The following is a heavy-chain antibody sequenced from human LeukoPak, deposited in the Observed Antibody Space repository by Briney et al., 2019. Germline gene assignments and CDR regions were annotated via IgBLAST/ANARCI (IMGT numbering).Heavy chain of an antibody. CDR1: GFTFSRFP. J-gene: IGHJ5*02. V-gene: IGHV3-23*03. D-gene: IGHD3-22*01. CDR2: IYSGDNT. Sequence: GGSLRLSCGASGFTFSRFPMSWVRQAPGKGLEWVSVIYSGDNTYYADSVKGRFTISRDISKNTLYLQMNSLRAEDTAVYYCAKEIVYYYDSSGYYDHWGQGTLVTVSS. CDR3: AKEIVYYYDSSGYYDH.